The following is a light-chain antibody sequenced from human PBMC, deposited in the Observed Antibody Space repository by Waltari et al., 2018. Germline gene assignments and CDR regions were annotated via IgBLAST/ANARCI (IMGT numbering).Light chain of an antibody. V-gene: IGKV1-27*01. Sequence: DIQMTQSPSSLSASVGDRVTITCRASQGISNYLAWYQQKPGKVPKLLIYAASPLQSGFPSRFSGSGSGTDFTLTVSGLQPEDVATYYCQKYNSAPKTFGQGTKVEIK. CDR3: QKYNSAPKT. CDR2: AAS. J-gene: IGKJ1*01. CDR1: QGISNY.